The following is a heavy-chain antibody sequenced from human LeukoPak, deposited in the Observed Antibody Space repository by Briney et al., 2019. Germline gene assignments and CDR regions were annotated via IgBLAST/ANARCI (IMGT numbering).Heavy chain of an antibody. CDR2: IIPIFGTA. V-gene: IGHV1-69*05. D-gene: IGHD5-24*01. CDR3: ATNGGWLQFVG. J-gene: IGHJ4*02. Sequence: SVKVSCKASGGTFSSYAISWARQAPGQGLEWMGGIIPIFGTANYAQKFQGRVTITTDESTSTAYMELSSLRSEDTAVYYCATNGGWLQFVGWGQGTLVTVSS. CDR1: GGTFSSYA.